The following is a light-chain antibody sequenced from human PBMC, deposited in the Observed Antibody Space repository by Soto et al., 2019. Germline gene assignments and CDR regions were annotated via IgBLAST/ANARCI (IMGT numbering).Light chain of an antibody. CDR1: QSISSW. CDR3: QQYNSYSET. V-gene: IGKV1-5*01. CDR2: DAS. Sequence: DIQMTQSPSTLSSSVGDRVTITCRASQSISSWLAWYQQKPGKAPKLLIYDASSLESGVPSRFSGSGSGTEFTLTISSLQPDDFATYDGQQYNSYSETFGQGNKVEIK. J-gene: IGKJ1*01.